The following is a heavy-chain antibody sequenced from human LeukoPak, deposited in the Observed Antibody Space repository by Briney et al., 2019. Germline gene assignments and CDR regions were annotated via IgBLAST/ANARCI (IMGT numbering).Heavy chain of an antibody. V-gene: IGHV3-21*01. CDR2: ISSSSSYI. CDR1: GFPFSSYS. J-gene: IGHJ6*02. D-gene: IGHD1-26*01. CDR3: ARGYSSFVGATYRGPGDGMDV. Sequence: PGGSLRLSCAASGFPFSSYSMNWVRQAPGKGLEWVSSISSSSSYIYYADSVKGRFTISRDTAKNSLYLQMNSLRAEDTAVYYCARGYSSFVGATYRGPGDGMDVWGQGTTVTVSS.